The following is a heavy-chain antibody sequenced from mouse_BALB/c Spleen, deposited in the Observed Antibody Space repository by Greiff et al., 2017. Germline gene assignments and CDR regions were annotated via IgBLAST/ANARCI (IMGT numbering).Heavy chain of an antibody. J-gene: IGHJ4*01. CDR1: GYTFTSYY. D-gene: IGHD2-14*01. CDR2: IYPGDGST. CDR3: AKRYDVDYAMDY. Sequence: QVQLQQSGPELVKPGASVKMSCKASGYTFTSYYIHWVKQRPGQGLEWIGWIYPGDGSTKYNEKFKGKTTLTADKSSSTAYMLLSSLTSEDSAIYFCAKRYDVDYAMDYWGQGTSVTVSS. V-gene: IGHV1S56*01.